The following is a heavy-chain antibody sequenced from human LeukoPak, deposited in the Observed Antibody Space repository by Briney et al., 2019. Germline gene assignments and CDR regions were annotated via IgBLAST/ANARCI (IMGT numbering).Heavy chain of an antibody. CDR3: ARDLTYYYEGDPFDI. J-gene: IGHJ3*02. CDR2: ISTYNGNT. V-gene: IGHV1-18*01. D-gene: IGHD3-22*01. Sequence: ASVKVSCKASGYTFTSYGISWARQAPGQGLEWMGRISTYNGNTNYAQKFQGRVTMTTDTPTSTAYMELRGLRSDDTAVYYCARDLTYYYEGDPFDIWGQGTVVTISS. CDR1: GYTFTSYG.